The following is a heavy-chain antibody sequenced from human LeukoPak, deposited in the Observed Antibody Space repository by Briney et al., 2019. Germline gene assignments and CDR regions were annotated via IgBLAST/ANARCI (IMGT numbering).Heavy chain of an antibody. CDR1: GYTFTGYY. V-gene: IGHV1-2*02. J-gene: IGHJ4*02. CDR2: INPNSGGT. Sequence: ASVKVSCKASGYTFTGYYMHWVRQAPGQGLEWMGWINPNSGGTNYAQKFQGRVTMTRDTSISTAYMELSRLRSDDTAVYYCARDRGHYYDSSGTPDYWGQGTLVTVSS. CDR3: ARDRGHYYDSSGTPDY. D-gene: IGHD3-22*01.